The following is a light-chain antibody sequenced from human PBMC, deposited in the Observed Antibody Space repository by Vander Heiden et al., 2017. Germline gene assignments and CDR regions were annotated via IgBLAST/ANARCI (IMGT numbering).Light chain of an antibody. J-gene: IGLJ2*01. Sequence: QSVLTQPPSVSGAPGQRVTIPCPGCCSNIGAGYDVQWYQQLPGTAPKLLIFDDNRRPSGVPDRFSGSKSGTSASLTIAGLRADDEADYYCQSYDSGVSGDIFGGGTKLTVL. CDR3: QSYDSGVSGDI. CDR2: DDN. CDR1: CSNIGAGYD. V-gene: IGLV1-40*01.